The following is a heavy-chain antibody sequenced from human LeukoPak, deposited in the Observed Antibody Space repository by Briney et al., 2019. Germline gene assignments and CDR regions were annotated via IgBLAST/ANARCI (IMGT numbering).Heavy chain of an antibody. D-gene: IGHD1-1*01. CDR1: GFTFSGSA. V-gene: IGHV3-73*01. CDR3: ARDADGHDQGAFDY. CDR2: IRSKANSYAT. Sequence: GGSLKLSCAASGFTFSGSAMHWVRQASGKGLEWVGRIRSKANSYATAYAASVKGRFTISRDDSKNTAYLQMNSLRTDDTAVYYCARDADGHDQGAFDYWGQGTLVTVSS. J-gene: IGHJ4*02.